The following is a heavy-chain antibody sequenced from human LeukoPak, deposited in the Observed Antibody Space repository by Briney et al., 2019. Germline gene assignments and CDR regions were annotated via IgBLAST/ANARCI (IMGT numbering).Heavy chain of an antibody. J-gene: IGHJ3*02. V-gene: IGHV4-59*11. CDR3: ARGVRFSDAFDI. CDR2: IYYSGST. Sequence: SETLSLTCTVSGGSISSHYWSWIRQPPGKGLEWIGYIYYSGSTNYNPSLKSRVTISVDTSKNQFSLKLSSVTAADTAVYYCARGVRFSDAFDIWGQGTMVTVSS. D-gene: IGHD3-3*01. CDR1: GGSISSHY.